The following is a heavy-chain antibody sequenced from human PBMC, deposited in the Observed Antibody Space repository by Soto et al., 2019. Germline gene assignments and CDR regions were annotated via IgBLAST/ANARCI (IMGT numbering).Heavy chain of an antibody. J-gene: IGHJ4*02. Sequence: SETLSLTCTVSGGSISSYYWSWIRQPPGKGLEWIGYIYYSGSTYFNPSLKSRVTISVDTSKNQFSLKLSSVTAADTAVYYCARLVYINYVGYYFDYWGQGTLVTVSS. CDR2: IYYSGST. CDR3: ARLVYINYVGYYFDY. CDR1: GGSISSYY. D-gene: IGHD4-4*01. V-gene: IGHV4-59*08.